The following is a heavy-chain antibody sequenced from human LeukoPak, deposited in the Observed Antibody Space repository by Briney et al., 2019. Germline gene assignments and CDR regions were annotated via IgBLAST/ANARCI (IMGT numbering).Heavy chain of an antibody. CDR3: AKQNSGFPTHTILRDYYYYYYMDV. V-gene: IGHV3-23*01. CDR2: ISGSGGST. CDR1: GFTFSSYG. J-gene: IGHJ6*03. D-gene: IGHD6-19*01. Sequence: GGSLRLSCAASGFTFSSYGMSWVRQAPGKGLEWVSAISGSGGSTYYADSVKGRFTISRDNSKNTLYLQMNSLRAEDTAVYYCAKQNSGFPTHTILRDYYYYYYMDVWGKGTTVTISS.